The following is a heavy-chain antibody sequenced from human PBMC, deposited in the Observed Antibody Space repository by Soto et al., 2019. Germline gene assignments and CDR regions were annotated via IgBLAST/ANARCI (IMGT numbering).Heavy chain of an antibody. D-gene: IGHD4-17*01. V-gene: IGHV1-24*01. J-gene: IGHJ4*02. CDR2: FDPEDGET. CDR1: GYTLTELS. Sequence: ASVKVSCKVSGYTLTELSMHWVRQAPGKGLEWMGGFDPEDGETIYAQKFQGRVTMTEDTSTDTAYMELSSLRSEDTAVYYCATGVPTTVTIDYWGQGTLVTVSS. CDR3: ATGVPTTVTIDY.